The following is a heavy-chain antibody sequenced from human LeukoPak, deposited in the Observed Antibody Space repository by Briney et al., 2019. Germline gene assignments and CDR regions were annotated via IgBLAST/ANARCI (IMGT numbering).Heavy chain of an antibody. V-gene: IGHV5-51*01. CDR2: IFPGDSDT. CDR3: ARRLGSNRIIDY. CDR1: GYSFTSYW. Sequence: GESLKISCKGSGYSFTSYWIGWVRQMPGKGLEWMGIIFPGDSDTRYSPSFQGQVTISVDKSISTAYLQWNSLKASDTAVYYCARRLGSNRIIDYWGQGTLVTVS. D-gene: IGHD2-15*01. J-gene: IGHJ4*02.